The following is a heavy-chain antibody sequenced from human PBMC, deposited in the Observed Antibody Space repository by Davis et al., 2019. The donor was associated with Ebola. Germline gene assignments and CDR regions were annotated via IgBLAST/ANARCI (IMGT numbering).Heavy chain of an antibody. Sequence: MPSETLSLTCTVSGGSIISSSSYWGWIRQPPRKGLEWIGSIYYSGSTYYNPSLKSRVAISVDTSKNQFSLKLSSVTAADTAVYYCARDTYYYDSSGYSTNFDYWGQGTLVTVSS. CDR2: IYYSGST. D-gene: IGHD3-22*01. V-gene: IGHV4-39*02. CDR1: GGSIISSSSY. CDR3: ARDTYYYDSSGYSTNFDY. J-gene: IGHJ4*02.